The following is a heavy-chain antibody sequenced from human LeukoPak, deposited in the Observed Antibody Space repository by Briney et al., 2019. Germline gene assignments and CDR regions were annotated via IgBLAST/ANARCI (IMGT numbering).Heavy chain of an antibody. V-gene: IGHV3-48*04. CDR3: ARAVTMVRGVIITPPGGY. Sequence: GGPLRLSCGASGFTFSSYRMIWLRQAPGKGREGVSYISRCRSTIYYAASVKGRFTISRDNAKNSLYLQINSLRGEDTAVYYCARAVTMVRGVIITPPGGYWGQGTLVTVSS. CDR1: GFTFSSYR. J-gene: IGHJ4*02. D-gene: IGHD3-10*01. CDR2: ISRCRSTI.